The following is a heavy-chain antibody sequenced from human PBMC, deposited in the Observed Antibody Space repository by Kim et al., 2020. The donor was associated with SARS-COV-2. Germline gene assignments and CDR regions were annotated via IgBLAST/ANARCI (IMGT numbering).Heavy chain of an antibody. D-gene: IGHD5-12*01. CDR2: ISYDGSNK. CDR1: GFTFSSYA. J-gene: IGHJ4*02. V-gene: IGHV3-30*04. Sequence: GGSLRLSCAASGFTFSSYAMHWVRQAPGKGLEWVAVISYDGSNKYYADSVKGRFTISRDNSKNTLYLQMNSLRAEDTAVYYCARDSEVATISYYFDYWGQGTLVTVSS. CDR3: ARDSEVATISYYFDY.